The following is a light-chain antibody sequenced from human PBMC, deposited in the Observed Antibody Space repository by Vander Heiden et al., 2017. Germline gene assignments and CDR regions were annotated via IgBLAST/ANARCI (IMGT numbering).Light chain of an antibody. CDR2: DNF. J-gene: IGLJ2*01. CDR1: SGRIASNY. V-gene: IGLV6-57*02. Sequence: NSMLTQPQSASESPGKTVTISCTGSSGRIASNYVQWYQQRPGSAPTTMIYDNFQRPSGVPDRFSASIDSSSNSASLTISGLKTEDEAHYYCQSYDHINVVFGGGTKLTVL. CDR3: QSYDHINVV.